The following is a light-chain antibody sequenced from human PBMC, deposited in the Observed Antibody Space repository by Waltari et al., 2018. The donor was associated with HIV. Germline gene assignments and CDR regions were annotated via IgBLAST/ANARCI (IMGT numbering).Light chain of an antibody. CDR3: QQYSITPVT. V-gene: IGKV4-1*01. Sequence: DIVMTQSPDSLAVSLGERATMNCKSSQSVFYSSNSKNYLAWYQQKPGQPPKLLIYCASTRESGVPDRFSGSGSGTDFTLTISSLQAEDVAVYYCQQYSITPVTFGQGTKLEIK. CDR1: QSVFYSSNSKNY. CDR2: CAS. J-gene: IGKJ2*01.